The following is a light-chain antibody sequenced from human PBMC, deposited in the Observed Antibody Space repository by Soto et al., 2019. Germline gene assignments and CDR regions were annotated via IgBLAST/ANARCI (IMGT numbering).Light chain of an antibody. J-gene: IGKJ3*01. CDR2: AAS. Sequence: EIQLTQSHSSLSASIEDRVVINYRASESISSYLNWYQQKPGKASKLLIYAASSLQSGVPSRFSGSGSGTDFTLTISSLQPEDFATYYCQQSYSTPPENRFGPGIKVDIK. CDR1: ESISSY. V-gene: IGKV1-39*01. CDR3: QQSYSTPPENR.